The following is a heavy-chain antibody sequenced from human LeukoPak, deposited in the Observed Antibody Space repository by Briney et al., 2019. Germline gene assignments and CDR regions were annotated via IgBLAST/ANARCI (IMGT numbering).Heavy chain of an antibody. CDR1: GGTFSSYA. J-gene: IGHJ3*02. CDR2: IIPIFGIA. CDR3: ARVVTPHDAFDI. D-gene: IGHD5-18*01. Sequence: ASVKVSCKASGGTFSSYAISWVRQAPGQGLERMGRIIPIFGIANYAQKFQGRVTITADKSTSTAYMELSSLGSEDTAVYYCARVVTPHDAFDIWGQGTMVTVSS. V-gene: IGHV1-69*04.